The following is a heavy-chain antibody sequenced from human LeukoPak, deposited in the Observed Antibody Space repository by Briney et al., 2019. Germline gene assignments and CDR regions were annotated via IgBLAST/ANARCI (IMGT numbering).Heavy chain of an antibody. J-gene: IGHJ3*01. CDR3: ARHITVTYDAFDL. D-gene: IGHD6-19*01. V-gene: IGHV4-59*08. Sequence: SSETLSLTCTVSGGSISSYYWSWIRQPAGKGLEWIGYIYYSGSTKYNPSLKSRVTISVDTSKTQFSLKLTSVTAADTAVYYCARHITVTYDAFDLWGRGTMVTVSS. CDR1: GGSISSYY. CDR2: IYYSGST.